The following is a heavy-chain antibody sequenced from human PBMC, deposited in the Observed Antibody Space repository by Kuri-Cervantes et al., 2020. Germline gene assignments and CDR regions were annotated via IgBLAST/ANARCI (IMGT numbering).Heavy chain of an antibody. CDR2: ISSSGSTI. D-gene: IGHD3-10*01. Sequence: GGSLRLSCAASGFTFSDYYMSWIRQAPGKGLEWVSYISSSGSTIYYADSVKGRFIISRDNAKNSLYLQMNSLRAEDTAVYYCVVQSELDAFDIWGQGTMVTVSS. V-gene: IGHV3-11*01. J-gene: IGHJ3*02. CDR1: GFTFSDYY. CDR3: VVQSELDAFDI.